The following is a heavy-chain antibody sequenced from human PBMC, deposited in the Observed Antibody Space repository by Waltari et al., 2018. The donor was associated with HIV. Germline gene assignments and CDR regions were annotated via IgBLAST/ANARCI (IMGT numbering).Heavy chain of an antibody. D-gene: IGHD3-22*01. CDR2: IYYSGST. CDR1: GGSISRSSYY. CDR3: ARREDVYYYDSSGYPWGWFDP. Sequence: QLQLQESGPGLVKPSETLSLTCTVSGGSISRSSYYWGWIRQPPGTGLEWIGSIYYSGSTYDNPSRKSRGTISGDTAKNQFSLKLSSVTAADTAVYYCARREDVYYYDSSGYPWGWFDPWGQGTLVTVSS. V-gene: IGHV4-39*01. J-gene: IGHJ5*02.